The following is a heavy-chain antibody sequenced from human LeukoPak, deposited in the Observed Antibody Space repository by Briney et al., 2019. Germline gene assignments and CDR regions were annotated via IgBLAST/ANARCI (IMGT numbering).Heavy chain of an antibody. V-gene: IGHV4-39*01. CDR3: ASMVGPDWYFDL. CDR1: GGSISSCSYY. J-gene: IGHJ2*01. Sequence: SETLSLTCTVSGGSISSCSYYWGWIRQPPGKGLEWIGSIYYSGSTYYNPSLKSRVTISVDTSKNQFSLKLSSVTAADTAVYYCASMVGPDWYFDLWGRGTLVTVSS. CDR2: IYYSGST. D-gene: IGHD1-26*01.